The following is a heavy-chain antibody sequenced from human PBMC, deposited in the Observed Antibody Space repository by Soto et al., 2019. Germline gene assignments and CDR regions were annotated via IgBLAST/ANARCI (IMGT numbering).Heavy chain of an antibody. Sequence: SETLSLTCTVSGGSISSYYCSWIRQPAGKGLEWIGHIYYTGSTNYNPSLKSRVTMSVDTAKNQFSLRLSSVTTADTAVYFCARDYYGSGNYDHWGQGTLVTVSS. CDR3: ARDYYGSGNYDH. CDR2: IYYTGST. CDR1: GGSISSYY. D-gene: IGHD3-10*01. J-gene: IGHJ5*02. V-gene: IGHV4-59*01.